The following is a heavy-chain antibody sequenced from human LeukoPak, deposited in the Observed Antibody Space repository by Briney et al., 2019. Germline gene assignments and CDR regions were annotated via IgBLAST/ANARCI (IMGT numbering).Heavy chain of an antibody. CDR1: GYTFTVYY. D-gene: IGHD4-17*01. Sequence: GASVKVSCKASGYTFTVYYIHWVRQAPGQGLEWMGWINPNSGGTKYAQKFQGRVTMTRDTSISTAYMELSGLRSDDTAVYYCARYGDYVRTLDCWGQGTLVTVSS. CDR3: ARYGDYVRTLDC. V-gene: IGHV1-2*02. CDR2: INPNSGGT. J-gene: IGHJ4*02.